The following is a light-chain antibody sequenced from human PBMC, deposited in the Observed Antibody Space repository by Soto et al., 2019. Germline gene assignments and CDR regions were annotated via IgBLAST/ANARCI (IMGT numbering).Light chain of an antibody. CDR3: QQYNNWPPLT. V-gene: IGKV3-15*01. CDR2: GAS. CDR1: QSVSSN. Sequence: EVVITQSPATLSVSPGERATLSCRASQSVSSNLAWYQHKPGQAPRLLIYGASSRATGIPARFSGSGSGTEFTLTISSLQSEDFAVYYCQQYNNWPPLTFGGGTKVDIK. J-gene: IGKJ4*01.